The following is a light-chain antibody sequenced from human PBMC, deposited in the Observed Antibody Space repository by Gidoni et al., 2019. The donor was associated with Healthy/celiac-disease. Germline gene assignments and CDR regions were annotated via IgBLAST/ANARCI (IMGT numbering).Light chain of an antibody. J-gene: IGKJ5*01. CDR1: QSISSY. Sequence: DIQMTQSPSSLSASVGDRVTITCRASQSISSYLNWYQQKPGKAPKLLIYAASSLQSGVPSRFSGSGFGTDFTLTISSLQPEDFATYHCQQSYSTPLSFGQGTRLEIK. CDR3: QQSYSTPLS. CDR2: AAS. V-gene: IGKV1-39*01.